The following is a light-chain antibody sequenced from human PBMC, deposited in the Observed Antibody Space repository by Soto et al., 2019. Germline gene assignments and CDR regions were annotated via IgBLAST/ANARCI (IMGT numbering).Light chain of an antibody. CDR3: QQYKDWPPR. Sequence: EMVMTQSPATLSVSPGERATLSCRASQSVSSYLAWYQQKPGQPPRLLIYVASTSAAGIPARFSGSGSGTEFTLTISSLQSEDFAVYSCQQYKDWPPRFGQGTKVEIK. V-gene: IGKV3-15*01. J-gene: IGKJ1*01. CDR2: VAS. CDR1: QSVSSY.